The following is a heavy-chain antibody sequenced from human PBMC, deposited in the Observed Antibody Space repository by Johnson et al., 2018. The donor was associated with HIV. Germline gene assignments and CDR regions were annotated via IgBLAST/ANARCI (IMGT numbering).Heavy chain of an antibody. Sequence: FTFSSYEMNWVRQAPGEGLEWISYITRSGSSIYYADSVEGRFTISRDNTKNSLYLQMNSLRDEDTAVYYCAKEIANYDILSDVFVGAFDVWGQGTMVTVSS. CDR2: ITRSGSSI. D-gene: IGHD3-9*01. V-gene: IGHV3-48*03. CDR1: FTFSSYE. J-gene: IGHJ3*01. CDR3: AKEIANYDILSDVFVGAFDV.